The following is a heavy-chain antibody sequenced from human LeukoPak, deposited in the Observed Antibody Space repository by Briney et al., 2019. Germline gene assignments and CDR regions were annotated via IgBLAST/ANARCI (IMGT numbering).Heavy chain of an antibody. CDR2: ITTNGGRT. CDR3: VKALDYYDGSGYGDAFDV. D-gene: IGHD3-22*01. CDR1: GLTFSSYA. J-gene: IGHJ3*01. V-gene: IGHV3-64*03. Sequence: GGSLRLSCSASGLTFSSYAMHWVRQAPGKGLEYVSGITTNGGRTYSADSVRDRFTISRDNSKNTLYLQMRSLRTEDTALFYCVKALDYYDGSGYGDAFDVWGQGTMVTVSS.